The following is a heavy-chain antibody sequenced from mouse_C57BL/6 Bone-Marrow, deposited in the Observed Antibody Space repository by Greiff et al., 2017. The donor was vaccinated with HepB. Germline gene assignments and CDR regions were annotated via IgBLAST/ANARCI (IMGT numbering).Heavy chain of an antibody. CDR2: IYPGSGST. D-gene: IGHD1-1*01. V-gene: IGHV1-55*01. Sequence: VQLQQPGAELVKPGASVKMSCKASGYTFTSYWITWVKQRPGQGLEWIGDIYPGSGSTNYNEKFKSKATLTVDPTSSTAYMKLSSLTSEDSAVYYCARFYGRSCWYFDVWGTGTTVTVSS. CDR3: ARFYGRSCWYFDV. J-gene: IGHJ1*03. CDR1: GYTFTSYW.